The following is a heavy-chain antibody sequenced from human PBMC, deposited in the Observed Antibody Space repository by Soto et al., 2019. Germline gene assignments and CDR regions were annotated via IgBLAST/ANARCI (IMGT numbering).Heavy chain of an antibody. D-gene: IGHD2-8*01. CDR3: ARGVLA. Sequence: RSETLSLTCSVSGGSVNSGGYSWSWIRQPPGKGLEWIGFISPSGSPAYNPSLKSRVTISVDRSNNQISLELSSVTAADTAVYYCARGVLAWGPGTLVT. J-gene: IGHJ5*02. CDR1: GGSVNSGGYS. V-gene: IGHV4-30-2*01. CDR2: ISPSGSP.